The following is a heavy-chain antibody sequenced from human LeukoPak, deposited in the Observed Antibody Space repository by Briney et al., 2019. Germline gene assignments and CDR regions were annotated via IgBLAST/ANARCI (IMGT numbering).Heavy chain of an antibody. J-gene: IGHJ4*02. CDR1: GYTFTSYG. V-gene: IGHV1-18*01. CDR2: ISAYNGNT. D-gene: IGHD3-9*01. CDR3: ARDPRYGYFDY. Sequence: GASVKVSCKASGYTFTSYGISWVRPAPGQGLAWMGWISAYNGNTNYAQKLQGRVTMTTDTSTSTAYMELRSLRSDDTAVYYCARDPRYGYFDYWGQGTLVTVSS.